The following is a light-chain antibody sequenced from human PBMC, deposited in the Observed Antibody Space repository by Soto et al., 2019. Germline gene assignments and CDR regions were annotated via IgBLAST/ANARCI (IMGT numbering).Light chain of an antibody. J-gene: IGKJ1*01. CDR2: AAS. CDR3: QQSYSTTWT. Sequence: DIQMTQSPSSLSASVGDRVTITCRASQGISTYLKWYQQKPGKAPKLLIYAASSLQSGVPSRFSGSESETDFTLTISSLQPEDFANYSCQQSYSTTWTFXQGTKVDSK. CDR1: QGISTY. V-gene: IGKV1-39*01.